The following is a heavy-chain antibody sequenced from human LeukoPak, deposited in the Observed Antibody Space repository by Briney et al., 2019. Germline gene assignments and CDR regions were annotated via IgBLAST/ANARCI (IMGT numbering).Heavy chain of an antibody. CDR3: ARGALDPETVTNYFEY. Sequence: ASVKVSCKASGYTFSDHYMQGVRQAPGQGFEWLGWINPNSGGTRYARKFRGRVTMTRDMSLSTAYMELSRLTYDDTAVYYCARGALDPETVTNYFEYWAQGTLVTVSS. V-gene: IGHV1-2*02. J-gene: IGHJ4*02. CDR1: GYTFSDHY. CDR2: INPNSGGT. D-gene: IGHD4-17*01.